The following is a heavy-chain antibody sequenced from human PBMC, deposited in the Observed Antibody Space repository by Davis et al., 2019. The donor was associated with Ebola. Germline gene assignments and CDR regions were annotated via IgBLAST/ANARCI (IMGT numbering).Heavy chain of an antibody. CDR1: GFTFSDYW. CDR3: AKELVSGSSYYVDY. D-gene: IGHD3-10*01. V-gene: IGHV3-74*01. CDR2: ISSDGSRT. Sequence: GESLKISCAASGFTFSDYWMHWVRQAPGKGLVWVSRISSDGSRTDYADSVKGRFTISRDNSKNTLYLQMNSLTVEDTAVYYCAKELVSGSSYYVDYWGQGTLVTVSS. J-gene: IGHJ4*02.